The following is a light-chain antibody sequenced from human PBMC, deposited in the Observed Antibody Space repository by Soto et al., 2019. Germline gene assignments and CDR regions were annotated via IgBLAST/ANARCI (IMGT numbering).Light chain of an antibody. CDR3: GSWDSSLSAYV. CDR2: DDN. V-gene: IGLV1-51*01. Sequence: QSVLTQPPSVSAAAGQKVTISCSGSSSNIGGNSVSWYQQLPRTAPKLLIYDDNKRPSGIPDRFSGSKSGTSATLGITGFQTGDEADYYCGSWDSSLSAYVSGTGTKVTVL. CDR1: SSNIGGNS. J-gene: IGLJ1*01.